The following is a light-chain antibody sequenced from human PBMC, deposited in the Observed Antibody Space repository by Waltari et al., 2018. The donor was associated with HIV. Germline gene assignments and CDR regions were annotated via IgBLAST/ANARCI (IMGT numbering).Light chain of an antibody. CDR3: QSYDTSLSGVV. Sequence: QSVLTQPPSLSGAPGPRVTISCTGSRSNIGTGYAVHWYQQLPGTAPKLLICGDCNRPSGVPDRFSGSKSGTSASLAITGLQAEDEAVYYCQSYDTSLSGVVFGGGTKLTVL. V-gene: IGLV1-40*01. CDR1: RSNIGTGYA. CDR2: GDC. J-gene: IGLJ3*02.